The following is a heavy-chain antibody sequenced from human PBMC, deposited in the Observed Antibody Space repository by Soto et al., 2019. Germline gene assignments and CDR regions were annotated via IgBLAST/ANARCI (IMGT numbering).Heavy chain of an antibody. CDR2: INPNNGDT. V-gene: IGHV1-2*02. Sequence: ASVKVSCKASGYTFTGYYVHWVRQAPGQGLEWMGWINPNNGDTNYTREFQGRATMTRDTSISTAYMDLSRLSSDDTAVYYCARTVLRFMEWYSAYSHGMDVWGQGTTVTVSS. CDR1: GYTFTGYY. D-gene: IGHD3-3*01. CDR3: ARTVLRFMEWYSAYSHGMDV. J-gene: IGHJ6*02.